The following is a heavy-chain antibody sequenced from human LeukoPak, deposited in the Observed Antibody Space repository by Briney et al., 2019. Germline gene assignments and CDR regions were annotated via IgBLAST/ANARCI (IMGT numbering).Heavy chain of an antibody. CDR2: IYHNGDT. Sequence: SDTLSLTCPVSGFSTTSGYFWGWIRQSPGKRLEWIGYIYHNGDTVYNPSLNSSLRSRVTLLVEPSKNQFSLSLNSVIAADTAVFYCVRAESVGIFDVWGQGILVTVSS. CDR1: GFSTTSGYF. V-gene: IGHV4-38-2*02. CDR3: VRAESVGIFDV. D-gene: IGHD1-26*01. J-gene: IGHJ4*02.